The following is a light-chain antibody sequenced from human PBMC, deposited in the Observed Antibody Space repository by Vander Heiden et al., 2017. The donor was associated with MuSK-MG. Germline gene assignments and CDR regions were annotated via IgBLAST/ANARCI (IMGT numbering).Light chain of an antibody. CDR3: QQNDGTPWT. CDR2: GAS. V-gene: IGKV1-39*01. CDR1: QNIMSY. J-gene: IGKJ1*01. Sequence: DIQMTQSPSSLSASVGDRVTITCRASQNIMSYLNWYQHKPGKAPKLLIYGASSLQSGVPSRFSGSGSGTDFTLTISRLQPEDFATYYCQQNDGTPWTFGQGTQVEIK.